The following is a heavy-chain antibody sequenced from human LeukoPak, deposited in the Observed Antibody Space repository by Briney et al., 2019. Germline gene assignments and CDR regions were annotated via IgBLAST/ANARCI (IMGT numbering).Heavy chain of an antibody. Sequence: GGSLRLSCAASGFTFSGSWMHWVRQAPGKGLMWVSRIKSDGSSTTYADSVKGRFTISRDNGKNTLYLQMNSLRAEDTAVYYCARDSTYYYDSRGQNAFDIWGQGTMVTVSS. D-gene: IGHD3-22*01. CDR3: ARDSTYYYDSRGQNAFDI. CDR1: GFTFSGSW. CDR2: IKSDGSST. J-gene: IGHJ3*02. V-gene: IGHV3-74*01.